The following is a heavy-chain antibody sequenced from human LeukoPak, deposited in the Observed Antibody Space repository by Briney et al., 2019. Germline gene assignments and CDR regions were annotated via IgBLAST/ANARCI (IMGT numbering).Heavy chain of an antibody. CDR3: ATVGYCSSTSCFYYYMDV. CDR1: GYTFTSYG. V-gene: IGHV1-18*01. CDR2: ISAYNGNT. D-gene: IGHD2-2*01. Sequence: GASVKVSCKASGYTFTSYGISWVRQAPGQGLEWMGWISAYNGNTNYAQKLQGRVTMTEDTSTDTAYMELSSLRSEDTAVYYCATVGYCSSTSCFYYYMDVWGKGTTVTVSS. J-gene: IGHJ6*03.